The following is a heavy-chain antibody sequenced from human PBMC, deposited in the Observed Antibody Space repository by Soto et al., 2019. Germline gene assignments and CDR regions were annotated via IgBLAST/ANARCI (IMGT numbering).Heavy chain of an antibody. CDR1: GYTFTSYG. J-gene: IGHJ3*02. D-gene: IGHD6-13*01. Sequence: QVQLVQSGAEVKKPGASVKVSCKASGYTFTSYGIRWVRQAPGQGLAWLGGISAYNGNTNYAQKLPGRVTMTTDTPTSTAYMELRSLRSDGTAVYYCAREVGYSSSSDAFDIWGQGTMVTVSS. V-gene: IGHV1-18*01. CDR2: ISAYNGNT. CDR3: AREVGYSSSSDAFDI.